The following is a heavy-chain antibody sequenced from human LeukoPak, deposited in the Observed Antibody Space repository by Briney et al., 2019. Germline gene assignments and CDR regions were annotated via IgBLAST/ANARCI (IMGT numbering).Heavy chain of an antibody. CDR1: GFTFSSYA. CDR3: ARGLYGDNWFDP. Sequence: GGSLRLSCAASGFTFSSYAMHWVRQAPGKGLEWVAVISYDGSNKYYADSVKGRFTISRDNSKNTLYLQMNSLRAEDTAVYYCARGLYGDNWFDPWGQGTLVTVSS. D-gene: IGHD2-8*01. CDR2: ISYDGSNK. V-gene: IGHV3-30-3*01. J-gene: IGHJ5*02.